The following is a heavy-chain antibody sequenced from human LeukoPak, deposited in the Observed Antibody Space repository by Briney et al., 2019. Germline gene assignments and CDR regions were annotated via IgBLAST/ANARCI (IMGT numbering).Heavy chain of an antibody. CDR1: GFTVSSNY. D-gene: IGHD6-13*01. V-gene: IGHV3-53*01. CDR3: AGGSIAAAGTVYYGMDV. CDR2: IYSGGST. J-gene: IGHJ6*02. Sequence: GGSLRLSCAASGFTVSSNYMSWVRQAPGKGLEWVSVIYSGGSTYYADSVKGRFTISRDNSKNTLYLQMNSLRAEDTAVYYCAGGSIAAAGTVYYGMDVWGQGTTVTVAS.